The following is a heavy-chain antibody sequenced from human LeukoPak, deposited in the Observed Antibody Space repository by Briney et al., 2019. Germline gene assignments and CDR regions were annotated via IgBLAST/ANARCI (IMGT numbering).Heavy chain of an antibody. J-gene: IGHJ6*03. D-gene: IGHD3-22*01. V-gene: IGHV4-61*09. CDR1: GGSISSGSYY. CDR3: ARCDRNYDSSGYALYYYMDV. Sequence: SETLSLTCTVSGGSISSGSYYWSWIRQPAGKGLEWIGHIYTSGSTNYNPSLKSRVTISVDTSKNQFSLKLSSVTAADTAVYYWARCDRNYDSSGYALYYYMDVWGKGTTVTVSS. CDR2: IYTSGST.